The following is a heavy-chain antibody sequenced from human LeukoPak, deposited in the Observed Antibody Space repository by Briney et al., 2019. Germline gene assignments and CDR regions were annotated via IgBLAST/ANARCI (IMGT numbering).Heavy chain of an antibody. J-gene: IGHJ4*02. CDR3: ARAGSSWHNYFDY. D-gene: IGHD6-13*01. V-gene: IGHV3-74*01. CDR1: GFTFSSYW. CDR2: INGDGRST. Sequence: GGSLRLSCSASGFTFSSYWMHWVRQVPGKGLVWVSRINGDGRSTSYADSVKGRFTISRDNAKNSLYLQMNSLRAEDTAVYYCARAGSSWHNYFDYWGQGTLVTVSS.